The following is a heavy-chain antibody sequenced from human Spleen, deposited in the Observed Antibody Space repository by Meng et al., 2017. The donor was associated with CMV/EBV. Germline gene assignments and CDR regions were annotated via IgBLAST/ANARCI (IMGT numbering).Heavy chain of an antibody. Sequence: QVLRVQSGAEETKPGSSVKVSCKASGGTFSSYAISWVRQAPGQGLEWMGGIIPIFGTANYAQKFQGRVTITADESTSTAYMELSSLRSEDTAVYYCASPQQTIVGATNPLWYFDLWGRGTLVTVSS. CDR2: IIPIFGTA. V-gene: IGHV1-69*12. CDR3: ASPQQTIVGATNPLWYFDL. CDR1: GGTFSSYA. D-gene: IGHD1-26*01. J-gene: IGHJ2*01.